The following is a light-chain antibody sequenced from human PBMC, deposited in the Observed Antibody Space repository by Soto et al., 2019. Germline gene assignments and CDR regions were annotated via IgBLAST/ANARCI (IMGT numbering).Light chain of an antibody. Sequence: DIQMTLSPCSLSASIGDIVTITWRARQGIDHYLDWYQKKPWKIPKVLIYAASSLQSGVPSRLSGSGSGTDFTLTITSLQDEDVATYYCQEHYSGPPVAFGPGTNVD. CDR2: AAS. CDR1: QGIDHY. V-gene: IGKV1-27*01. J-gene: IGKJ3*01. CDR3: QEHYSGPPVA.